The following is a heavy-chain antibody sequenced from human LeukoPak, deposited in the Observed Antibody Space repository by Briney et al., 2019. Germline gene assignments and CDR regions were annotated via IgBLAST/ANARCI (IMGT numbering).Heavy chain of an antibody. CDR1: GFTFSSYG. CDR2: ISGSGSST. D-gene: IGHD3-10*01. V-gene: IGHV3-23*01. CDR3: AKELLPYYYGSGSLAFDI. Sequence: GGSLRLSCAASGFTFSSYGMSWVRQAPGKGLEWVSGISGSGSSTYYADSVKGRFTISRDNSKNTLYLQMNSLRAEDTAVYYCAKELLPYYYGSGSLAFDIWGQGTMVTVSS. J-gene: IGHJ3*02.